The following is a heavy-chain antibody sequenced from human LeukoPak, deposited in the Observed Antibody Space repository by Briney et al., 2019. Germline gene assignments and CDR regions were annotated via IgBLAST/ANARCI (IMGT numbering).Heavy chain of an antibody. J-gene: IGHJ4*02. CDR3: AREGRANYYDRSGYSKFDY. D-gene: IGHD3-22*01. CDR1: GFTFGDCA. V-gene: IGHV3-11*05. CDR2: ISISSSYT. Sequence: GGSLRLSCTASGFTFGDCAMSWVRQAPGKGLEWVSYISISSSYTNYADSVKGRFTISRDNAKNSLYLQMNSLRAEDTAVYYCAREGRANYYDRSGYSKFDYWGQGTLVTVSS.